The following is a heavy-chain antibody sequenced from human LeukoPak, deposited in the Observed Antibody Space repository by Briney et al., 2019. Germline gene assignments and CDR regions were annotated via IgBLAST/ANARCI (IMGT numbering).Heavy chain of an antibody. CDR3: ARAYRLSGSYSYGGY. Sequence: ASVKVSCKASEYTFTSYDINWVRQATGQGLEWMGWMNPNSGNTGYAQKFQGRVTMTRNTSISTAYMELSSLRSEDTAVYYCARAYRLSGSYSYGGYWGQGTLVTVSS. J-gene: IGHJ4*02. D-gene: IGHD1-26*01. CDR2: MNPNSGNT. V-gene: IGHV1-8*01. CDR1: EYTFTSYD.